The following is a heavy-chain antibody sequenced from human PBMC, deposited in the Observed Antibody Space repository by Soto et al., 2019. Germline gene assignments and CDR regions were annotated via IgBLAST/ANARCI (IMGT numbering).Heavy chain of an antibody. J-gene: IGHJ6*02. Sequence: GESLKIACKGSGYNFTSYWIGLVRQMTGKGLEWMGIIYPGDSDTRYSPSFQGQVTISADKSISTAYLQWSSLKASDTAMYYCARHEAARQGYYYGMDVWGQGTTVTVSS. D-gene: IGHD6-6*01. CDR1: GYNFTSYW. V-gene: IGHV5-51*01. CDR2: IYPGDSDT. CDR3: ARHEAARQGYYYGMDV.